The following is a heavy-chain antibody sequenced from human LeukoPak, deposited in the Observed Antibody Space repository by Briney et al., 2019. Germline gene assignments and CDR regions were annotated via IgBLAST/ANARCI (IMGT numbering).Heavy chain of an antibody. V-gene: IGHV3-11*01. CDR1: GFTFSDYY. CDR2: ISSSGSAI. J-gene: IGHJ6*03. CDR3: ARAPPGRSAVHYMDV. Sequence: KPGGSLRLSCAASGFTFSDYYMSWIRQAPGKGLEWVSYISSSGSAIFYADSVKGRFTISRDNAKNSLYLQMNSLRAEDTALYYCARAPPGRSAVHYMDVWGKGTTVTVSS. D-gene: IGHD6-19*01.